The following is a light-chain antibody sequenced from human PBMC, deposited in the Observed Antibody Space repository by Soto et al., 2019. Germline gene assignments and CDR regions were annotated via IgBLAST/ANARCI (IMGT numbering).Light chain of an antibody. CDR2: DAS. V-gene: IGKV3-11*01. J-gene: IGKJ2*01. CDR1: QSVSSY. Sequence: EIVLTQSPATLSLSPGERATLSCRASQSVSSYLAWYQQKPGQAPRLLIYDASNRATGIPARFSGGGSGTDFTLTISSREPEDLAFYYCQQRFNWPRFTFGQGTKLEIK. CDR3: QQRFNWPRFT.